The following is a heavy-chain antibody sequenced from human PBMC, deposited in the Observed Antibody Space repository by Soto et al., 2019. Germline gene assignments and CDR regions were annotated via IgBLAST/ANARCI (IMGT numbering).Heavy chain of an antibody. CDR1: GYSFTSYW. V-gene: IGHV5-10-1*01. Sequence: GECLKISCKGSGYSFTSYWISWVRQMPGKGLEWMGRIDPSDSYTNYSPTFQRHVTISADKSISTAYLHWSSLKASDTAMYYCASYSSSSHYYGMDVWGQGTTVTVSS. D-gene: IGHD6-6*01. CDR3: ASYSSSSHYYGMDV. CDR2: IDPSDSYT. J-gene: IGHJ6*02.